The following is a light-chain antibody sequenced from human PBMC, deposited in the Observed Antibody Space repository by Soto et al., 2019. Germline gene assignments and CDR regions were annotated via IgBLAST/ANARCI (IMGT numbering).Light chain of an antibody. CDR1: QSVSSN. Sequence: EKALTQSPVTLSLSPGERATLSCRASQSVSSNLAWYQQRPGQAPRLLIYGASTRASGVPDRFSGSGSETDFTLTISSLEPGDFAVYYCHQRSNWPLTFGGGTKLEIK. V-gene: IGKV3-11*01. CDR3: HQRSNWPLT. CDR2: GAS. J-gene: IGKJ4*01.